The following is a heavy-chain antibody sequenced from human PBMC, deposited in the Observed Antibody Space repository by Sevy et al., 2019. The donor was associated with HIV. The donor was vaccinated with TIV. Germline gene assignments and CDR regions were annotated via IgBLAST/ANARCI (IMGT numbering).Heavy chain of an antibody. V-gene: IGHV4-59*01. CDR3: ARAYSEYYYGMDV. CDR2: FYYSRST. CDR1: GDSISGYY. J-gene: IGHJ6*02. Sequence: SETLSLTCTVSGDSISGYYWSWIRQPPGKGLEWIGYFYYSRSTNYNPSLKSRVTISVDTSTNQVSLKVSSVTTADTAVYYCARAYSEYYYGMDVWGQGTTVTVSS. D-gene: IGHD4-4*01.